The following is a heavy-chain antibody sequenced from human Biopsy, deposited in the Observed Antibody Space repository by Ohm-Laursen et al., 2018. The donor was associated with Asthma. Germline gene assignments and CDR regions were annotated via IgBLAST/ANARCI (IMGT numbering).Heavy chain of an antibody. D-gene: IGHD3-16*02. Sequence: SLRLSCAASGFSLSDYYMSWIRQAPGKGLEWVSYISWSSSYTNYADSVKGRFTISRDSAKNSLFLQMNSLRAEDTAVYYCARGGSRDLWGTYRYPWDYWGQGTLVTVSS. J-gene: IGHJ4*02. CDR2: ISWSSSYT. V-gene: IGHV3-11*06. CDR1: GFSLSDYY. CDR3: ARGGSRDLWGTYRYPWDY.